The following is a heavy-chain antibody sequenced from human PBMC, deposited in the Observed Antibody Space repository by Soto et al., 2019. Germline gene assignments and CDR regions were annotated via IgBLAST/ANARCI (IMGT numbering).Heavy chain of an antibody. CDR2: IVVGNGYT. CDR1: GFTFTNSA. D-gene: IGHD5-18*01. Sequence: QMQLVQSGPEVKEPGTSVKVSCKASGFTFTNSAVQWVRQARGQRPEWIGWIVVGNGYTNYAQKFQERVTITADKSTSTAYMELSSLRSEDTAVYYCAHVDTAMVDYYYGMDVWGQGTTVTVSS. V-gene: IGHV1-58*01. CDR3: AHVDTAMVDYYYGMDV. J-gene: IGHJ6*02.